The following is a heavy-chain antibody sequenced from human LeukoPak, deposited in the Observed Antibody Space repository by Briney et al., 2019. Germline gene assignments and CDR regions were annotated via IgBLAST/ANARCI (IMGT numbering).Heavy chain of an antibody. CDR1: GFTFSDYY. CDR2: ISSSSSYT. D-gene: IGHD3-10*01. CDR3: ARGAMVRGVNFDY. V-gene: IGHV3-11*06. Sequence: GGSLRLSCAASGFTFSDYYMSWIRQAPGKGLEWVSYISSSSSYTNYADSVKGRFTISRDNAKNSLYLQMNSLRAEDTAVYYCARGAMVRGVNFDYWGQGTLVSVSS. J-gene: IGHJ4*02.